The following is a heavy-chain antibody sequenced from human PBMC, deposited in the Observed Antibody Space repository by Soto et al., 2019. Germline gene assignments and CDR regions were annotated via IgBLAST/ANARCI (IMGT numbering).Heavy chain of an antibody. CDR1: GGTFSSYA. CDR2: IIPIFGTA. CDR3: ARYDSSGYYPKDAFDI. J-gene: IGHJ3*02. D-gene: IGHD3-22*01. V-gene: IGHV1-69*13. Sequence: SVKVSCKASGGTFSSYAISWVRQAPGQGLEWMGGIIPIFGTANYAQKFQGRVTITADESTSTAYMELSSLRSEDTAVYYCARYDSSGYYPKDAFDIWGQGTMVTVSS.